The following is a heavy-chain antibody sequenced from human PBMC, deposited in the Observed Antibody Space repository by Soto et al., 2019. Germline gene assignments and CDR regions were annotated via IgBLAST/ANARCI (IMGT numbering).Heavy chain of an antibody. Sequence: PGGSLRLSCEASGFTFSRVSMNWVRQVPGKGLEWVASISSGSSDTWYADSVKGRFIISRDNAQNSLFLQMNSLRAEDTAVYYCANYYDSSGRFDYWGQGTLVTVSS. D-gene: IGHD3-22*01. CDR1: GFTFSRVS. V-gene: IGHV3-21*01. CDR3: ANYYDSSGRFDY. J-gene: IGHJ4*02. CDR2: ISSGSSDT.